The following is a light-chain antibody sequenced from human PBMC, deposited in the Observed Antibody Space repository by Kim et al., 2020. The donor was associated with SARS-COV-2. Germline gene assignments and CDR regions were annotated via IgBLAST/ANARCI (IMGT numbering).Light chain of an antibody. Sequence: SSELTQDPAVSVALGQTVRITCQGDSLRSYYATWYQQKPGQAPILVIYGKNNRPSGTPDRFSGSSSGNTASLTITGTQAGDEADYYCNSRDSNDNVVFGGGTQLTVL. CDR3: NSRDSNDNVV. CDR2: GKN. CDR1: SLRSYY. J-gene: IGLJ2*01. V-gene: IGLV3-19*01.